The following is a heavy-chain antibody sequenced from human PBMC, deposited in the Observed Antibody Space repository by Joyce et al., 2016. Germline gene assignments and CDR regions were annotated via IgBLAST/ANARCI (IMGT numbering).Heavy chain of an antibody. D-gene: IGHD6-25*01. J-gene: IGHJ4*02. CDR2: ISYDGIYK. V-gene: IGHV3-30*18. CDR3: AKILTATYSSGWFLDY. CDR1: SNYG. Sequence: SNYGVHWVRQAPGTGLEWVAVISYDGIYKYYGDSVKFRFTISRDNSKNTVFLEVNSLRAEDTAVYYCAKILTATYSSGWFLDYWGQGTLVTVSS.